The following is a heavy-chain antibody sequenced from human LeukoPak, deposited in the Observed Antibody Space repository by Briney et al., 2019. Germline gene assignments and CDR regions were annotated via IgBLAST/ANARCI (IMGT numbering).Heavy chain of an antibody. Sequence: PGGSLRLSCAASGFTFSSYSMNWVRQAPGKGLEWVSSISSSSYIYYADSVKGRFTISRDNAKNSLYLQMNSLRAEDTAVYYCARDSLPGPFGSDAFDIWGQGTMVTVSS. CDR2: ISSSSYI. D-gene: IGHD3-10*01. CDR1: GFTFSSYS. CDR3: ARDSLPGPFGSDAFDI. J-gene: IGHJ3*02. V-gene: IGHV3-21*01.